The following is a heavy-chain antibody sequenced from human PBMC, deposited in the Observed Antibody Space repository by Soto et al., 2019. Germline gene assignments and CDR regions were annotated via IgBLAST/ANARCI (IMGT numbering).Heavy chain of an antibody. V-gene: IGHV3-30*18. CDR2: ISHNGVNK. J-gene: IGHJ4*02. Sequence: QVQLVESGGGVVQPGTSLRLSCAASGFTFSSSGIYWVRQAPGKGLEWVAVISHNGVNKQYADSVKGRFTISRDNSKNTLYLQMSSLRPADTAFYYCAKTGAVAAMGYHFDCWGQGTLVTVSS. D-gene: IGHD6-19*01. CDR3: AKTGAVAAMGYHFDC. CDR1: GFTFSSSG.